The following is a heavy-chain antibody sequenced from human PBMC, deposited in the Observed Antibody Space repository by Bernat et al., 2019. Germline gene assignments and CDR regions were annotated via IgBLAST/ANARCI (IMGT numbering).Heavy chain of an antibody. V-gene: IGHV3-11*06. CDR2: IAGTSYYT. D-gene: IGHD6-13*01. J-gene: IGHJ5*02. CDR3: ARSVDQQLLSWFDP. CDR1: GFTFSDYY. Sequence: QVQLVQSGGGLVKPGGSLRLSCAASGFTFSDYYMSWIRQAPGKGLEWVSYIAGTSYYTNYADSVKGRFIISRDNAKNLLYLQMNSLRADDTAVYFCARSVDQQLLSWFDPWGQGTLVTVSS.